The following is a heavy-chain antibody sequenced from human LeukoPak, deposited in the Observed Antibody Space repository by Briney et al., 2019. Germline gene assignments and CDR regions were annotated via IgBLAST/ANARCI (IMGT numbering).Heavy chain of an antibody. CDR1: GGSISSNSFY. CDR2: IFYSGSS. CDR3: ARHSGSSPHYFDY. Sequence: SETLSLTCTVSGGSISSNSFYWVWIRQPPGKGLEWIGNIFYSGSSSYNPSLRSRVTISVDTSKNQFSLKLSSVTAADTAVYYCARHSGSSPHYFDYWGQGTLVTVSS. J-gene: IGHJ4*02. D-gene: IGHD1-26*01. V-gene: IGHV4-39*01.